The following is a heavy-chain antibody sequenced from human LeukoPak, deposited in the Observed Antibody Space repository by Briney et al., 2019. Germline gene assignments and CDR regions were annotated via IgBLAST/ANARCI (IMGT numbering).Heavy chain of an antibody. D-gene: IGHD3-10*01. Sequence: GASVKVSCKASGYTFTVYYMHWVRQAPGQGLEWMGRINPNSGGTNYAQKFQGRVTMTRDTSISTAYMERSRLRSDDTAVYYCARGGRMVRGVEDYWGQGTLVTVSS. V-gene: IGHV1-2*06. CDR2: INPNSGGT. CDR1: GYTFTVYY. CDR3: ARGGRMVRGVEDY. J-gene: IGHJ4*02.